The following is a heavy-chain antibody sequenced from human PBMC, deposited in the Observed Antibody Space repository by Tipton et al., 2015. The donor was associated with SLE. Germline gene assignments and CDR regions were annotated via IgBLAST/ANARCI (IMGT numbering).Heavy chain of an antibody. CDR3: SAKDNWDDF. D-gene: IGHD1-20*01. CDR1: GFTFSNAW. V-gene: IGHV3-15*01. CDR2: IKSKTDGGTT. J-gene: IGHJ4*01. Sequence: SLRLSCAASGFTFSNAWMSWVRQAPGKGLEWVGRIKSKTDGGTTDYAAPVKGRFTISRDDSKTTVYLQMDSLKTEDTAFYYCSAKDNWDDFWGHGTLVTVSS.